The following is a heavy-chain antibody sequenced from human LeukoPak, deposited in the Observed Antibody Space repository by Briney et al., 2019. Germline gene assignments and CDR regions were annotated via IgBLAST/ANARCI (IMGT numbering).Heavy chain of an antibody. Sequence: SETLSLTCAVYGGSFSGYYWSWIRQPPGKGLEWIGEINHSGSTNYNPSLNSRVTISVDTSKTQFSLKLSSVTAADTAVYYCAREDYGGSYYYYYGMDVWGQGTTVTVSS. D-gene: IGHD4/OR15-4a*01. CDR3: AREDYGGSYYYYYGMDV. V-gene: IGHV4-34*01. CDR1: GGSFSGYY. J-gene: IGHJ6*02. CDR2: INHSGST.